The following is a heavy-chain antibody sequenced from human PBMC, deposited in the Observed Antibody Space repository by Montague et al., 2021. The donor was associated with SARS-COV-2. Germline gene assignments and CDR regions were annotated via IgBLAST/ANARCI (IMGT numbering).Heavy chain of an antibody. CDR2: ISTLDSYI. CDR3: ARGGYYGSGRLLDS. J-gene: IGHJ4*02. V-gene: IGHV3-21*01. Sequence: SLRLSCAASGFAFSSYLMNWVRQAPGKGLEWVSSISTLDSYIYYADSVQGRFTISRDDAKNSLFLQLNSLRVEDTAVYYCARGGYYGSGRLLDSWGQGTPVTVSS. CDR1: GFAFSSYL. D-gene: IGHD3-10*01.